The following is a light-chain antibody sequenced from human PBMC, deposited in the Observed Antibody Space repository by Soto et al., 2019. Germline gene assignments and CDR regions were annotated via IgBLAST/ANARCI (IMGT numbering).Light chain of an antibody. J-gene: IGKJ3*01. CDR1: QRFVSSDGDTY. Sequence: MTQSPLSLPVTLGQPASTSCRSRQRFVSSDGDTYLNWFQQRPGQSPRRLIYKVSNRDSGVPDRFSGSESGTDFTLKISRVEAEDVAMYFCMQGTHWPFTFGPGTKVDIK. CDR2: KVS. V-gene: IGKV2-30*01. CDR3: MQGTHWPFT.